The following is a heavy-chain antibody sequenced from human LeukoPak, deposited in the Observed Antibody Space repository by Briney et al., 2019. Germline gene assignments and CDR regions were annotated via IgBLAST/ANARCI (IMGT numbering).Heavy chain of an antibody. CDR3: ARETGYCSSTSCYTGLIYYYYGMDV. V-gene: IGHV3-48*01. D-gene: IGHD2-2*02. CDR2: ISSSSSTI. CDR1: GFTFSSYS. J-gene: IGHJ6*02. Sequence: GSLRLSCAASGFTFSSYSMNWVRQAPGKGPEWVSYISSSSSTIYYADSVKGRFTISRDNAKNSLYLQMNSLRAEDTAVYYCARETGYCSSTSCYTGLIYYYYGMDVWGQGTTVTVSS.